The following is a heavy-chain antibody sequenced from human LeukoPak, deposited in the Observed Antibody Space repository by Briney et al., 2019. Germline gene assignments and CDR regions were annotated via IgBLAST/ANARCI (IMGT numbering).Heavy chain of an antibody. CDR2: IYYSGST. J-gene: IGHJ6*03. D-gene: IGHD3-22*01. CDR1: GDSISSYY. V-gene: IGHV4-59*08. CDR3: ARHPSVGSSGYSGYYYMDV. Sequence: PSGTLSLTCTIPGDSISSYYWRRIRQPPAKGLERNGYIYYSGSTNYNPSLKSRVTISVDTSKNQFSLKLSSVTAADTAVYYCARHPSVGSSGYSGYYYMDVWGKGTTVTVSS.